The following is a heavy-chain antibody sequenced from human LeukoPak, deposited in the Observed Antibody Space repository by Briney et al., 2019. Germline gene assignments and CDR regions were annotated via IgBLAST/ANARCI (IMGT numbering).Heavy chain of an antibody. CDR1: GYTFTSYG. CDR3: ARFYYYYGTDV. CDR2: ISADNGNT. Sequence: SVKGSCEGFGYTFTSYGISWVRQAPGQGGVWMGWISADNGNTNYAQKLQGRVTMTTDTSTSTAYMELRSLRSDDTAVYYCARFYYYYGTDVWGQGTTVTVSS. J-gene: IGHJ6*02. V-gene: IGHV1-18*01.